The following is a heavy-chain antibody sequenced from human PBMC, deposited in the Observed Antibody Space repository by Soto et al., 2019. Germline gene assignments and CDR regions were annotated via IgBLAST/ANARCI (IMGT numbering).Heavy chain of an antibody. Sequence: PSETLSLTCTVSRGSMNNYYWSWIRQPPGKGLEWIGYIYYSGSTNYNPSLKSRVTISVDTSKNQFSLKLSSVTAADTAVYYCARSIVVVTALDYWGQGTLVTVSS. CDR1: RGSMNNYY. V-gene: IGHV4-59*01. CDR2: IYYSGST. CDR3: ARSIVVVTALDY. D-gene: IGHD2-21*02. J-gene: IGHJ4*02.